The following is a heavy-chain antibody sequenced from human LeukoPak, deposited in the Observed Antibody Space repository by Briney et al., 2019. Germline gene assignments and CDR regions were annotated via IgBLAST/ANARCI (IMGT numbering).Heavy chain of an antibody. V-gene: IGHV1-8*02. CDR1: GGTFSSYD. D-gene: IGHD3-3*01. Sequence: ASVKVSCKASGGTFSSYDINWVRQATGQGLEWMGWMNPNSGNTGYAQKFQGRVTMTRNTSISTAYMELSSLRSEDTAVYYCARVPIPRLFGVVIRFIRNWFDPWGQGTLVTVSS. CDR3: ARVPIPRLFGVVIRFIRNWFDP. CDR2: MNPNSGNT. J-gene: IGHJ5*02.